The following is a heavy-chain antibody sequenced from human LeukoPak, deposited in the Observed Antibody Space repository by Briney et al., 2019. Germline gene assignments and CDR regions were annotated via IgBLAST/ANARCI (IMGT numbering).Heavy chain of an antibody. J-gene: IGHJ4*02. CDR2: FDPEDGET. CDR1: GYTLTELS. CDR3: ANRRYDSSGYYYGDFDY. Sequence: ASVKVSCKVSGYTLTELSMHWVRQAPGKGLEWMGGFDPEDGETIYAQKFQGRVTMTEDTSTETAYMELSSLRSEDTAVYYCANRRYDSSGYYYGDFDYWGQGTLVTVSS. D-gene: IGHD3-22*01. V-gene: IGHV1-24*01.